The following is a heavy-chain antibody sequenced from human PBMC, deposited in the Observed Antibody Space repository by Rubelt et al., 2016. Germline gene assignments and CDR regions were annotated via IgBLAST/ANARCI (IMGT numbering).Heavy chain of an antibody. CDR2: INHSGST. Sequence: QVQLQQWGAGLLKPSETLSLPCAVYGGSFSGYYWNWIRQPPGKGLEWIGEINHSGSTNYNPSLKSRVTISVDTSKNQFALKLSSVTAADTAVYYCARFVVVTPGGAFDIWGQGTMVTVSS. J-gene: IGHJ3*02. D-gene: IGHD3-22*01. CDR3: ARFVVVTPGGAFDI. CDR1: GGSFSGYY. V-gene: IGHV4-34*01.